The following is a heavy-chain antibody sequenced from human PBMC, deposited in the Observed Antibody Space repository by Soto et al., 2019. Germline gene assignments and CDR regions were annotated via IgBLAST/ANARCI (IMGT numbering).Heavy chain of an antibody. CDR1: GGTSTRYA. J-gene: IGHJ4*02. D-gene: IGHD3-3*01. CDR2: IVPMFGTS. CDR3: NRGSEYDFWSGYL. V-gene: IGHV1-69*06. Sequence: QERLVQSGAEVRKPGSSVKVSCKVTGGTSTRYAINWVRQAPGQELEWMGGIVPMFGTSKYAQKFQGRVTITAHTSTNIAYMELRSLRSEDTAVYYCNRGSEYDFWSGYLWGQGTLVSVSS.